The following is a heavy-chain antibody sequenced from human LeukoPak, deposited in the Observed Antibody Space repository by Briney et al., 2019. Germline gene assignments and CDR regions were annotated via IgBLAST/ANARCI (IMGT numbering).Heavy chain of an antibody. CDR1: GGSISSSDSY. Sequence: PSETLSLTCTVSGGSISSSDSYWGWIRQPPGKGLECIGSIYYSGSTYYNPSLKSRVTISVDTSKNQFSLKLSSVTAADTAVYYCARDSGSYLWEAWFDPWGQGTLVTVSS. CDR3: ARDSGSYLWEAWFDP. CDR2: IYYSGST. J-gene: IGHJ5*02. V-gene: IGHV4-39*07. D-gene: IGHD1-26*01.